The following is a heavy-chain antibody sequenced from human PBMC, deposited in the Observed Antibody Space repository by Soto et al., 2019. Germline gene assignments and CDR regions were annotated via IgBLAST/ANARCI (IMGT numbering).Heavy chain of an antibody. CDR3: ARDGGVNWTWDFWSGYYDGSWFDP. Sequence: GGSLRLSCAASGFTFSSYGMHWVRQAPGKGLEWVAVIWYDGSNKYYADSVKGRFTISRDNSKNTLYLQMNSLRAEDTAVYYCARDGGVNWTWDFWSGYYDGSWFDPWGQGTLVTVSS. CDR2: IWYDGSNK. CDR1: GFTFSSYG. D-gene: IGHD3-3*01. V-gene: IGHV3-33*01. J-gene: IGHJ5*02.